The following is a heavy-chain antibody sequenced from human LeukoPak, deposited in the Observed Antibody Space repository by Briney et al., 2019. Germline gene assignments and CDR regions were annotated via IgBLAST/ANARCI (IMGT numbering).Heavy chain of an antibody. V-gene: IGHV3-23*01. J-gene: IGHJ4*02. CDR1: GFTFTSYA. CDR3: AKARYYDILTGWVFFDY. CDR2: ISGSGRRT. Sequence: PGGSLRLSCAASGFTFTSYAMYWVRQPPGKGLEWVSGISGSGRRTDYADSVKGRFTVSRDNSKNTLDMQMNSLRAEDTAVYYCAKARYYDILTGWVFFDYWGQGTLATVSS. D-gene: IGHD3-9*01.